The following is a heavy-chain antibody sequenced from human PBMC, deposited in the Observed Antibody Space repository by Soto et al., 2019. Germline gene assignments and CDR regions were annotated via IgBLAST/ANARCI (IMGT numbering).Heavy chain of an antibody. Sequence: PGGSLRLSCAASGFTFSSYWMHWVRQAPGKGLVWVSRINSDGSSTSYADSVKGRFTISPDTSNNQLSLQLTSVTPDDTAVYYCARLVGNSWLDSWGQGTLVTVSS. J-gene: IGHJ5*01. CDR2: INSDGSST. D-gene: IGHD2-2*01. CDR1: GFTFSSYW. V-gene: IGHV3-74*01. CDR3: ARLVGNSWLDS.